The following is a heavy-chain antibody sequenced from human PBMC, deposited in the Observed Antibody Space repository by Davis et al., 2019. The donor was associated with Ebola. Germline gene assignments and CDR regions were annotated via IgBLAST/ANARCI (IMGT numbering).Heavy chain of an antibody. CDR3: ARATGMDV. D-gene: IGHD4-17*01. Sequence: GGSLRLSCAASGFTFSSYAMSWVRQAPGKGLEWVSAISGSGGSTYYADSVKGRFTMSRENSKNTLYLQMNSLRPEDTAVYYCARATGMDVWGKGTTVTVSS. CDR2: ISGSGGST. V-gene: IGHV3-23*01. J-gene: IGHJ6*04. CDR1: GFTFSSYA.